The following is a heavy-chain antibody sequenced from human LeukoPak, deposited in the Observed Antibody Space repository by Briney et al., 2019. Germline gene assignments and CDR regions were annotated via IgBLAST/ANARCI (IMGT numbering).Heavy chain of an antibody. V-gene: IGHV5-51*01. J-gene: IGHJ4*02. CDR1: GYNFDTFW. Sequence: GESLKISCEASGYNFDTFWIGWVRQMPGKGLEWMGVIYPGDSDTRFSPSFQGQVTISVDESLRTAYLQWNSLQASDTAIYYCALREGYWGQGTLVTVSS. CDR3: ALREGY. CDR2: IYPGDSDT.